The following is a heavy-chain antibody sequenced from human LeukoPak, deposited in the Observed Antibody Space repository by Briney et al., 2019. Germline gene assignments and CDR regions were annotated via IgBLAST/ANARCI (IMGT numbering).Heavy chain of an antibody. V-gene: IGHV1-18*01. CDR3: ARGLYYDFWSGYYPYYYYGMDV. Sequence: ASVKVSFKASGYTFTSYGISWVRQAPGQGLEWMGWISAYNGNTNYAQKLQGRVTMTTDTSTSTAYMELRSLRSDDTAVYYCARGLYYDFWSGYYPYYYYGMDVWGQGTTVTVSS. CDR1: GYTFTSYG. J-gene: IGHJ6*02. CDR2: ISAYNGNT. D-gene: IGHD3-3*01.